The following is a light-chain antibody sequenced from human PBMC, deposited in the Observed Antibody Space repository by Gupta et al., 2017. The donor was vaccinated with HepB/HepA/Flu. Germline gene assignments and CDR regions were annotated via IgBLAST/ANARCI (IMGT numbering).Light chain of an antibody. CDR1: QAIRND. V-gene: IGKV1-17*01. J-gene: IGKJ5*01. CDR2: SAS. Sequence: DVHMTQSPSSLAASVGDRATITCRASQAIRNDLAWYQQKAGKAPKRLIYSASTLESGVPSRFSGSGSGTDFTLTISSLQPEDFATYYCLQHNTYPLTFGQGTRLE. CDR3: LQHNTYPLT.